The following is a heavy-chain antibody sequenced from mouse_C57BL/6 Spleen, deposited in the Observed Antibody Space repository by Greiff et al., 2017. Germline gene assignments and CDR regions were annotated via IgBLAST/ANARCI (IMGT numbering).Heavy chain of an antibody. CDR2: INPNNGGT. CDR1: GYTFTDYY. V-gene: IGHV1-26*01. CDR3: ARLLTGTFWYFDV. Sequence: EVQLKQSGPELVKPGASVKISCKASGYTFTDYYMNWVKQSHGKSLEWIGDINPNNGGTSYNQKFKGKATLTVDKSSSTAYMELRSLTSEDSAVYYCARLLTGTFWYFDVWGTGTTVTVSS. D-gene: IGHD4-1*01. J-gene: IGHJ1*03.